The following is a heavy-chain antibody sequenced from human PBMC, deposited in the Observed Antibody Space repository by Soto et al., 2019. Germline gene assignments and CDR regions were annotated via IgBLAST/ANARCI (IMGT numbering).Heavy chain of an antibody. CDR3: AKDLGEGVGATSAFDI. Sequence: PGGSLRLSCAASGFTFDDYAMHWVRQAPGKGLEWVSGISWNSGSIGYADSVKGRFTISRDNAKNSLYLQMNSLRAEDTALYYCAKDLGEGVGATSAFDIWGQGTMVTV. CDR1: GFTFDDYA. D-gene: IGHD1-26*01. J-gene: IGHJ3*02. V-gene: IGHV3-9*01. CDR2: ISWNSGSI.